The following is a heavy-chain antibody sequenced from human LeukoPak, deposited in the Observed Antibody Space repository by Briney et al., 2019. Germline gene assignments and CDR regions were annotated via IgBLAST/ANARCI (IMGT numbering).Heavy chain of an antibody. CDR3: TRSVRRGSIDY. D-gene: IGHD5-12*01. Sequence: ASVKVSCKVSGYTFSSYDINWVRQATGQGLEWMGWMNPNSAQTGYAQKFQGRVTMTRSTSISTAYMELSSLRSEDTAVYYCTRSVRRGSIDYWGPGTLVTVSS. V-gene: IGHV1-8*01. J-gene: IGHJ4*02. CDR2: MNPNSAQT. CDR1: GYTFSSYD.